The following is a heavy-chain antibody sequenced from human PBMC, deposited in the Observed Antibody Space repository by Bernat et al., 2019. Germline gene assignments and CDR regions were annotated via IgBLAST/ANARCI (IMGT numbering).Heavy chain of an antibody. J-gene: IGHJ4*02. CDR3: ARDLYSSSWTKLYYFDY. CDR2: TYYRSKWYN. CDR1: GDSVSSNSAA. D-gene: IGHD6-13*01. Sequence: QVQLQQSGPGLVKPSQTLSLTCAISGDSVSSNSAAWNWIRQSPSRCLEWLGRTYYRSKWYNDYAVSVKSRITINPDTSKNQFSLQLNSVTPEDTAVYYCARDLYSSSWTKLYYFDYWGQGTLVTVSS. V-gene: IGHV6-1*01.